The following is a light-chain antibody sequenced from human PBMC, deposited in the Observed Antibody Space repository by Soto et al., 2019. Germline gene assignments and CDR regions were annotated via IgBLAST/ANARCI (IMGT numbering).Light chain of an antibody. CDR2: GAS. V-gene: IGKV3-20*01. Sequence: EIVLTQSPGTLSLSPGERATLSCRASQSISSSYLAWYQQKPGQAPRHLIYGASSRATGIPDRFSGSGSGTDFTLTISRLEPEDFAVYYCQQYVSSPWTFGQGTKVEIK. J-gene: IGKJ1*01. CDR3: QQYVSSPWT. CDR1: QSISSSY.